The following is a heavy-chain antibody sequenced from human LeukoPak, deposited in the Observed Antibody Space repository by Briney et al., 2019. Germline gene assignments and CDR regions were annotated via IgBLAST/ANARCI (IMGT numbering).Heavy chain of an antibody. J-gene: IGHJ6*02. V-gene: IGHV1-46*01. CDR2: INPSGGST. CDR1: GYTFTSYY. Sequence: GASVKVSCKASGYTFTSYYMHWVRQAPGQGLEWMGMINPSGGSTSYAQKFQGRVTMTRDTSTSTVYMELSSLRSEDTAVYYCASGQQLAIYYYYGMDVWGQGTTVTVSS. D-gene: IGHD6-13*01. CDR3: ASGQQLAIYYYYGMDV.